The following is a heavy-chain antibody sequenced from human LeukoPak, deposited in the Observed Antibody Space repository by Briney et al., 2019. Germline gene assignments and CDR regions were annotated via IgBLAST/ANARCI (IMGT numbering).Heavy chain of an antibody. CDR3: ARQATYYYDSSGYYYYYYMDV. D-gene: IGHD3-22*01. J-gene: IGHJ6*03. CDR1: GGSLTSYY. Sequence: SETLSLTCTVSGGSLTSYYWSWIRQPPGKRLELIRYIYTSGSTNYNPSLKSRVTISVDTTKNQFSLKLSSVTAAYTAVYYCARQATYYYDSSGYYYYYYMDVWGKGTTVTVSS. V-gene: IGHV4-4*09. CDR2: IYTSGST.